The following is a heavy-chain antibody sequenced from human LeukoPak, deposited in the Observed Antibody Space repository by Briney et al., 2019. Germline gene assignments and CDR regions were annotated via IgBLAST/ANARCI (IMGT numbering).Heavy chain of an antibody. D-gene: IGHD2-15*01. Sequence: GGSLRLSCVASGFTFNDYWMTWVRQAAGRGLEWVASIKSDGTERHYEDSVKGRFTISRDNAKNSLSLQMNSLRDDDTAVYYCARGGYQFVDLGQGTLVTVSP. CDR2: IKSDGTER. V-gene: IGHV3-7*05. CDR1: GFTFNDYW. CDR3: ARGGYQFVD. J-gene: IGHJ4*02.